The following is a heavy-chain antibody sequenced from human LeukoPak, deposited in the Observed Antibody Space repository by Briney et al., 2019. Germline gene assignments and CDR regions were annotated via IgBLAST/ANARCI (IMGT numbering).Heavy chain of an antibody. CDR2: FYTSGST. J-gene: IGHJ3*02. CDR1: GGSIRSHY. V-gene: IGHV4-4*07. Sequence: PSETLSLTCTVSGGSIRSHYWSWIRQPAGQGLEWIGRFYTSGSTNYNPSLKSRATMSVDTSKNQFSLKLSSVSAADTAVYFCARDDYYDSSGYRNAFDIWGQGTVVTVSS. D-gene: IGHD3-22*01. CDR3: ARDDYYDSSGYRNAFDI.